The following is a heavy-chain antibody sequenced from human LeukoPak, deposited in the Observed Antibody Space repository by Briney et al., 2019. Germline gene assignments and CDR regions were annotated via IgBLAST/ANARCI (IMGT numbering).Heavy chain of an antibody. V-gene: IGHV1-2*02. CDR1: GYTFAGYY. Sequence: ASVKVSCKASGYTFAGYYMHWVRQAPGQGLERMGWINPNSGGTNYAQKFQGRATMTRDTSISTAYMELSRLRSDDTAVYYCARQITMVRGVIINDYWGQGTLVTVPS. CDR3: ARQITMVRGVIINDY. D-gene: IGHD3-10*01. J-gene: IGHJ4*02. CDR2: INPNSGGT.